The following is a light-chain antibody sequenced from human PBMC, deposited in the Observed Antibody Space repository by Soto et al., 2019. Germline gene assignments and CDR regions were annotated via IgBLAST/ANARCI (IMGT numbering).Light chain of an antibody. CDR1: QTVSSY. J-gene: IGKJ5*01. V-gene: IGKV3-11*01. Sequence: EIVLTQSPATLSLSPGEIATLSCRASQTVSSYLACYQQKPGQAPRLLIYDASNRATGIPARFSGSGSGTDFTLVISRLDPDDFAVYYCQHNGRSFGQGTRLEIK. CDR3: QHNGRS. CDR2: DAS.